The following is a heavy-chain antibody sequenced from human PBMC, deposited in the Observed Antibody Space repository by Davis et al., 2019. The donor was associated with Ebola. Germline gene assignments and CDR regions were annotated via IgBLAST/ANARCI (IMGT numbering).Heavy chain of an antibody. CDR3: AMGACSGGSCYSLYYYGMDV. CDR1: GFTFSSYW. CDR2: INSDGSST. D-gene: IGHD2-15*01. J-gene: IGHJ6*02. V-gene: IGHV3-74*01. Sequence: HTGGSLRLSCAASGFTFSSYWMHWVRQAPGKGLVWVPRINSDGSSTSYADSVKGRFTISRDNAKNTLYLQMNSLRAEDTAVYYCAMGACSGGSCYSLYYYGMDVWGQGTTVTVSS.